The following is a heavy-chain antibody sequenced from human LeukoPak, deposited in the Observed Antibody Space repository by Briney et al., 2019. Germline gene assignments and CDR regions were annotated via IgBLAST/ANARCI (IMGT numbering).Heavy chain of an antibody. Sequence: SETLSLTCTVSGGSISSGGYYWSWIRQHPGKGLEWIGYIYYSGSTYYNPSLKSRVTISVDTSKNQFSLKLSSVTAADTAVYYCARAGRDQGVEYYFDYWGQGTLVTVSS. CDR3: ARAGRDQGVEYYFDY. CDR2: IYYSGST. D-gene: IGHD3-10*01. J-gene: IGHJ4*02. CDR1: GGSISSGGYY. V-gene: IGHV4-31*03.